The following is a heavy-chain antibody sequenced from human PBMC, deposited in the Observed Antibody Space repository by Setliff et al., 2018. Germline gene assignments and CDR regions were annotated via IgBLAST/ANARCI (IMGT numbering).Heavy chain of an antibody. CDR2: ISAYNGKT. D-gene: IGHD2-8*01. J-gene: IGHJ4*02. V-gene: IGHV1-18*01. CDR1: GYTLSNSI. CDR3: FRLVRYCTKIACQATSGDEV. Sequence: ASVKVSCKASGYTLSNSILSWVRQAPGQGLEWVGWISAYNGKTYSAQKFQDRVTLTTHTSTNMGYLELRDLISDDPAVYYCFRLVRYCTKIACQATSGDEVWGLGTLVTVSS.